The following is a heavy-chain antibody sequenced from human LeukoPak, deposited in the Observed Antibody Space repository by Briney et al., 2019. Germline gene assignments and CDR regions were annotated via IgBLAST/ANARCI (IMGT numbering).Heavy chain of an antibody. D-gene: IGHD6-13*01. CDR2: ISGSGGST. Sequence: PGGSLRLSCAASGFTFSSYAMSWVRQAPGKGLEWVSAISGSGGSTYYADSVKGRFTISRDNSKNTLYLQMNSLRAEDTAVYYCANSAAPGYYYYGMDVWGQGTTVTVSS. CDR1: GFTFSSYA. CDR3: ANSAAPGYYYYGMDV. V-gene: IGHV3-23*01. J-gene: IGHJ6*02.